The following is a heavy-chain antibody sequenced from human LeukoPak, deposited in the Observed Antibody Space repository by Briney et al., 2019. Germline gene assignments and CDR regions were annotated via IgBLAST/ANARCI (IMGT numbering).Heavy chain of an antibody. CDR3: ARGATDTTRWFDP. CDR1: GFTLSSYS. Sequence: GGSLRLSCAASGFTLSSYSMNWVRQAPGKGLEWISYISSHSSTVYYADSVKGRFTISRDNAKNSLYLQMNGLRADDTAAYYCARGATDTTRWFDPWGQGTLVTVSS. D-gene: IGHD1-7*01. V-gene: IGHV3-48*04. CDR2: ISSHSSTV. J-gene: IGHJ5*02.